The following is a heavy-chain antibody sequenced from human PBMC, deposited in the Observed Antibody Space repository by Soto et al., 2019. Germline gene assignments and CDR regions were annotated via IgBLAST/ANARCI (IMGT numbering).Heavy chain of an antibody. D-gene: IGHD2-2*01. Sequence: ASVKVSCKASGYSFTSYGISWVRRAPGQGLEWMGWISPYNGHTQFVERFQGRVTMTTDTSTKTAYMELRNLRSDDTAHYYCARDLTIVPATHPRLENYGMDVWGQGTTVTVSS. J-gene: IGHJ6*02. CDR1: GYSFTSYG. V-gene: IGHV1-18*01. CDR2: ISPYNGHT. CDR3: ARDLTIVPATHPRLENYGMDV.